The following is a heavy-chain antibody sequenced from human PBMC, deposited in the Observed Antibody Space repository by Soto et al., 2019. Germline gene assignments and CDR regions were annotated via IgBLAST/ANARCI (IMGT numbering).Heavy chain of an antibody. CDR1: GYTFSSYY. V-gene: IGHV1-46*01. CDR2: INPAGGST. CDR3: ARGLAVAYSPPLF. Sequence: QVQLVQSGAEVKKPGASVKVSCKASGYTFSSYYVHWVRQAPGQGLEWMGVINPAGGSTSYAQKVRGRVTMTRDTSTSTVYMELSSLRSEDTAVYYCARGLAVAYSPPLFWGQGTLVTVSS. D-gene: IGHD6-19*01. J-gene: IGHJ4*02.